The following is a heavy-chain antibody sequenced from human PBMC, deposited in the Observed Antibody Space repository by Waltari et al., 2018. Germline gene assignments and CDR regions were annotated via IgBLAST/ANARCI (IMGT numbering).Heavy chain of an antibody. CDR1: GGSISSGDYY. Sequence: QVQLQESGPGLVKPSQTLSLTCTVSGGSISSGDYYWSWIRPPPGKVLEWIGYIYYSGSTYYNPSLKSRVTISVDTSKNQFSLKLSSVTAADTAVYYCASRITMVQGVIVFGWFDPWGQGTLVTVSS. D-gene: IGHD3-10*01. J-gene: IGHJ5*02. CDR3: ASRITMVQGVIVFGWFDP. CDR2: IYYSGST. V-gene: IGHV4-30-4*08.